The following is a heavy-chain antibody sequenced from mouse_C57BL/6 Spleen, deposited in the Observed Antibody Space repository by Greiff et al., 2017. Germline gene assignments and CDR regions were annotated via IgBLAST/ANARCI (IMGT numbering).Heavy chain of an antibody. CDR3: ARAFITTLAFDD. D-gene: IGHD1-1*01. CDR2: ISYDGSN. J-gene: IGHJ2*01. CDR1: GYSITSGYY. V-gene: IGHV3-6*01. Sequence: EVKLLESGPGLVKPSQSLSLTCSVTGYSITSGYYWNWIRQFPGNKLEWMGYISYDGSNNYNPSLKNRISITRDTSKNQFFLKLNSVTTEDTATYDWARAFITTLAFDDWGQGTTLTVSS.